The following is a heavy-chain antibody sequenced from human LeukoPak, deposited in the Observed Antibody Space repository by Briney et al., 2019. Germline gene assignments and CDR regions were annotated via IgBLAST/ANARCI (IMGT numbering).Heavy chain of an antibody. CDR3: AGGSVTMMAFDY. Sequence: SPSETLSLTCAVYGGSFSGYYWSWIRQPPGKGLEWIGEINHSGSTNYNPSLKSRVTISVDTSKNQFSLKLSSVTAADTAVYYCAGGSVTMMAFDYWGQGTLVTVSS. J-gene: IGHJ4*02. CDR2: INHSGST. V-gene: IGHV4-34*01. D-gene: IGHD3-22*01. CDR1: GGSFSGYY.